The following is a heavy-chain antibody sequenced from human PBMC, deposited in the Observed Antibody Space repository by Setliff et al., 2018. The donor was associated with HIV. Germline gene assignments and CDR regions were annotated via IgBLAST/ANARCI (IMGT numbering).Heavy chain of an antibody. CDR3: ARGHDNKYYYFYYMDV. J-gene: IGHJ6*03. V-gene: IGHV4-4*02. CDR2: IYHGGST. D-gene: IGHD3-9*01. CDR1: GGSISSSNW. Sequence: PSETLSLTCAVSGGSISSSNWWSWVRQPPGKGLEWIGEIYHGGSTNYNPSLKSRVTISVDKSKNQFSLKLASVTAADTAVYYCARGHDNKYYYFYYMDVWGKGTTVTVSS.